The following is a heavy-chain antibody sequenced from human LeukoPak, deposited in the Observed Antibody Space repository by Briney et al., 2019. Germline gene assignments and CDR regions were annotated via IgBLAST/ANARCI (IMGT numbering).Heavy chain of an antibody. D-gene: IGHD4-17*01. CDR3: AKDQPLTTVTPSLFDY. CDR1: GFTFSSYS. Sequence: GGSLRLSCAASGFTFSSYSMNWVRQAPGKGLEWVSAISGSGGSTYYADSVKGRFTISRDNSKNTLYLQMNSLRAEDTAVYYCAKDQPLTTVTPSLFDYWGQGTLVTVSS. V-gene: IGHV3-23*01. CDR2: ISGSGGST. J-gene: IGHJ4*02.